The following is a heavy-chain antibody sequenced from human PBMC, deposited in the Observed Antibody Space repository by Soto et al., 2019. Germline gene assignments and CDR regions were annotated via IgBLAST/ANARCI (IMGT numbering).Heavy chain of an antibody. V-gene: IGHV3-23*01. CDR2: ISGSGGST. Sequence: GGSLRLSCAASGFTFSSYAMSWVRQAPGKGLEWVSAISGSGGSTYYADSVKGRFTISRDNSKNTLYLQMNSLRAEDTAVYYCARDSSGGAPYYDSRAPDYWGQGTLVTVSS. CDR3: ARDSSGGAPYYDSRAPDY. J-gene: IGHJ4*02. CDR1: GFTFSSYA. D-gene: IGHD3-22*01.